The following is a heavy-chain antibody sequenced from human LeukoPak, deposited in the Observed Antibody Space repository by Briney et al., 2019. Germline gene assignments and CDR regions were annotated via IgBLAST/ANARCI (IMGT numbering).Heavy chain of an antibody. J-gene: IGHJ4*02. D-gene: IGHD6-19*01. CDR3: ANTMYSSAWSPFDY. CDR1: TFTFSSYG. Sequence: GGSLRLSCAASTFTFSSYGMHWVRQAPGKGLEWVAFIQYDGNKRYYADSVKGRLTISRDNSKNTLYLQMNSLRPEDTALYYCANTMYSSAWSPFDYWGRGTLVTVFS. CDR2: IQYDGNKR. V-gene: IGHV3-30*02.